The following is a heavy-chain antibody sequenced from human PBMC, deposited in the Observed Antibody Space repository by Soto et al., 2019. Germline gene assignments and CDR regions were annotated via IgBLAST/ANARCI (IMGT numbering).Heavy chain of an antibody. Sequence: TLSLTCAVSGGSSSSGGYSWSWIRQPPGKGLEWIGYIYHSGSTYYNPSLKSRVTISVDRSKNQFSLKLSSVTAADTAVYYCARRWGPGFDYWGQGTLVTVSS. D-gene: IGHD7-27*01. CDR3: ARRWGPGFDY. J-gene: IGHJ4*02. CDR2: IYHSGST. V-gene: IGHV4-30-2*01. CDR1: GGSSSSGGYS.